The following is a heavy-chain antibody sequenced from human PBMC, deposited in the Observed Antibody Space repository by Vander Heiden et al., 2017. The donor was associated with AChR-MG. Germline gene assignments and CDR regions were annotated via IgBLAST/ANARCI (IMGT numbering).Heavy chain of an antibody. D-gene: IGHD2-15*01. CDR2: INAGNGNT. J-gene: IGHJ4*02. CDR1: GYTFTSYA. Sequence: QVQLVQSGAEVKKPGASVKVSCKASGYTFTSYAMHWVRQAPGQRLEWMGWINAGNGNTKYSQKCQGRVTITRDTSASTAYMELSSLRSEDTAVYYCASEDHGNALGGEYWGQGTLVTVSS. V-gene: IGHV1-3*01. CDR3: ASEDHGNALGGEY.